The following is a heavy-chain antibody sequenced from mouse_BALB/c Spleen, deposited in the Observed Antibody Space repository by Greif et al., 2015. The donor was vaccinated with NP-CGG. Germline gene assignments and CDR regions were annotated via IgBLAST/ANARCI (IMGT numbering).Heavy chain of an antibody. CDR1: GISITTGNYR. J-gene: IGHJ4*01. Sequence: VQLQQSGPGLVRPSQTVSLTCTVTGISITTGNYRWSWIRQFPGNKLEWIGYIYYSGTITYNPSLTSRTTITRDTSXSQVFLEMNSLTAEDTATCYCARYRYGYAMDYWGQGASVTVSS. CDR3: ARYRYGYAMDY. D-gene: IGHD2-14*01. V-gene: IGHV3-5*02. CDR2: IYYSGTI.